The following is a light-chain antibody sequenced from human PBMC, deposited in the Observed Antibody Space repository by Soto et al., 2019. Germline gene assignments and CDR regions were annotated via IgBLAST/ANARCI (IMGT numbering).Light chain of an antibody. CDR2: DAS. CDR1: QSVSSY. Sequence: EIVLTQSPATLSLSPGERATLSCRASQSVSSYLAWYQQKPGQAPRLLIYDASNRATGIPARFSGSGSGTDFTLTISSLAPEDFAVYYCQQRSNWITFGQGTRLAIK. V-gene: IGKV3-11*01. CDR3: QQRSNWIT. J-gene: IGKJ5*01.